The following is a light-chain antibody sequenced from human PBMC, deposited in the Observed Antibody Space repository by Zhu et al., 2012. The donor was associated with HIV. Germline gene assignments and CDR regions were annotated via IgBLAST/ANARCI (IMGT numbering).Light chain of an antibody. V-gene: IGKV1-39*01. CDR3: LQSYTTPYT. J-gene: IGKJ2*01. Sequence: DIQMTQSPSSLSVSVGDRVTITCRASQSIGQYLXWYQQKSGKAPKLLIYATSSLQSGVPSRFSGSGFGTDFTLTISSLQPEDFATYYCLQSYTTPYTFGQGTNLEIK. CDR1: QSIGQY. CDR2: ATS.